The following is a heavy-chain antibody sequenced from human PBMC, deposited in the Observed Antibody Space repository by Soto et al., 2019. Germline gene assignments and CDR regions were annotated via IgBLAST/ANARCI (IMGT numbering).Heavy chain of an antibody. CDR2: INHSGST. CDR3: ARGGLLRYFDWPPGTCFDP. CDR1: GGSFSGYY. V-gene: IGHV4-34*01. J-gene: IGHJ5*02. D-gene: IGHD3-9*01. Sequence: SGTLSLTCAVYGGSFSGYYWSWIRQPPGKGLEWIGEINHSGSTNYNPSLKSRVTISVDTSKNQFSLKLSSVTAADTAVYYCARGGLLRYFDWPPGTCFDPWGQGTLVPVSS.